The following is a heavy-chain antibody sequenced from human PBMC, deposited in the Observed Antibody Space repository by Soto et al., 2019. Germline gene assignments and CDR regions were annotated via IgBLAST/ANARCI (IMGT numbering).Heavy chain of an antibody. CDR1: GYTFTSYA. V-gene: IGHV1-3*01. D-gene: IGHD3-22*01. J-gene: IGHJ4*02. CDR2: INAGNGNT. Sequence: ASVNVSCKASGYTFTSYAMHWVRQAPGQRLEWMGWINAGNGNTKYSQKFQGRVTITRDTSASTAYMELSSLRPEDTAVYHCARDSRGYYPYFEYWGQGTLVIVSS. CDR3: ARDSRGYYPYFEY.